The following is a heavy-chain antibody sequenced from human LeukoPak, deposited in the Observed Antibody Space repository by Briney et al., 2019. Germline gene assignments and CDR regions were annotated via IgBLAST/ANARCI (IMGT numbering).Heavy chain of an antibody. CDR1: GFTFSSYE. J-gene: IGHJ4*02. CDR2: ISSSDSTI. V-gene: IGHV3-48*03. Sequence: PGGSLRLSCVASGFTFSSYEMNWDRQAPGKGLEWVSYISSSDSTIYYADSVKGRFTISRDNAKSSLFLQMNSLRAEDTAVYYCARSGSLDYWGQGTLVTVSS. CDR3: ARSGSLDY. D-gene: IGHD1-26*01.